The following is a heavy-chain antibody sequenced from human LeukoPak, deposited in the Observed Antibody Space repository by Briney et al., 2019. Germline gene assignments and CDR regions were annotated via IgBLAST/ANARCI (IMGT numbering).Heavy chain of an antibody. CDR1: GGTFSSYA. D-gene: IGHD4-23*01. J-gene: IGHJ4*02. Sequence: ASVKVSCKASGGTFSSYAISWVRQAPGQGLEWMGGIIPIFGTANYAQKFQGRVAITADESTSTAYMELSSLRSEDTAVYYCARGEVVTYFDYWGQGTLVTVSS. CDR3: ARGEVVTYFDY. CDR2: IIPIFGTA. V-gene: IGHV1-69*13.